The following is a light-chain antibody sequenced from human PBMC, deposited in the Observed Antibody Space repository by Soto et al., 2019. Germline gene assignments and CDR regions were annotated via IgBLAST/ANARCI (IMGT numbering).Light chain of an antibody. V-gene: IGKV3-20*01. Sequence: ILVTQLPCTLSMSPVGRATLSYRASQSLSSSSVAWYQQKPGQAPRLLISGASSGAADIPDRFSGSGSGTDFTLTINRLEPEDFAVYYCQQYNNWPPKITFGQGTRLEIK. CDR1: QSLSSSS. CDR2: GAS. CDR3: QQYNNWPPKIT. J-gene: IGKJ5*01.